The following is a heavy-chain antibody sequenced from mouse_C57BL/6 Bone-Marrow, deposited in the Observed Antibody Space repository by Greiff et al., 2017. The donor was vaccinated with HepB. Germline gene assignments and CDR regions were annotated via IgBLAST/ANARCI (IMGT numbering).Heavy chain of an antibody. J-gene: IGHJ2*01. D-gene: IGHD4-1*01. CDR2: IYPRSGNT. V-gene: IGHV1-81*01. Sequence: VKLMESGAELARPGASVKLSCKASGYTFTSYGISWVKQRTGQGLEWIGEIYPRSGNTYYNEKFKGKATLTADKSSSTAYMELRSLTSEDSAVYFCARPGTVYFDYWGQGTTLTVSS. CDR3: ARPGTVYFDY. CDR1: GYTFTSYG.